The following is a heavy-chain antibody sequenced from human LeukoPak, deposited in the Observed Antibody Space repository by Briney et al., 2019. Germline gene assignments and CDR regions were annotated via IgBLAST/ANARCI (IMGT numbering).Heavy chain of an antibody. CDR1: GGSINSHSYH. Sequence: SETLSLTCTVSGGSINSHSYHWGWIRQPPGKGLEWIGSIYYSGSTYYNPSLKSRITISIDTSKNQFSLKVSSVTAADTAVYYCARTHYYHDSSGYCFAFWGQGTMVTVSS. CDR3: ARTHYYHDSSGYCFAF. J-gene: IGHJ3*01. D-gene: IGHD3-22*01. CDR2: IYYSGST. V-gene: IGHV4-39*01.